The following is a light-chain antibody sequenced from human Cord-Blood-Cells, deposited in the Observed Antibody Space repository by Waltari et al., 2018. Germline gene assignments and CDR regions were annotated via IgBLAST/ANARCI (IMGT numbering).Light chain of an antibody. V-gene: IGKV3-15*01. CDR2: GAS. J-gene: IGKJ3*01. CDR3: QQYKNWPPVT. CDR1: QSVSSN. Sequence: IVLTPSPATLSVSPGERATLSCRARQSVSSNLAWYQQKPGQAPRLLIYGASTRATGIPARFSGSGSGTECTLTISSLQSEEFADYYCQQYKNWPPVTFGPGTKVDIK.